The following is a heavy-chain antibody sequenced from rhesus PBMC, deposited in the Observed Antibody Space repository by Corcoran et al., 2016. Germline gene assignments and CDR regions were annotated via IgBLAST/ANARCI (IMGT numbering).Heavy chain of an antibody. V-gene: IGHV4-160*01. CDR3: ARDPPYCTGSGCYPSGAFDF. CDR1: GGSISSNY. CDR2: IYGSSGST. Sequence: QVQLQESGPGLVKPSETLSLTCAVSGGSISSNYWSWIRQPPGKGMEWIGYIYGSSGSTYYNPSLKSRVTLSTDTSKHQFSLKLSSVTAADTAVYYCARDPPYCTGSGCYPSGAFDFWGQGLRVTVSS. J-gene: IGHJ3*01. D-gene: IGHD2-21*01.